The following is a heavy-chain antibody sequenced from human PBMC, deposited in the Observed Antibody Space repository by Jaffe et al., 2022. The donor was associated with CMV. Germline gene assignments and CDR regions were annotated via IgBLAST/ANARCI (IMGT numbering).Heavy chain of an antibody. Sequence: QVQLVESGGGLVKPGGSLRLSCAASGFTFSDYYMSWIRQAPGKGLEWISQISGRADYTNYADSVKGRVTVSRDNARNSLYLQINSLGDEDTAVYYCARDIDRVGSTYYFDYWGQGTLVTVSS. CDR2: ISGRADYT. CDR3: ARDIDRVGSTYYFDY. V-gene: IGHV3-11*06. J-gene: IGHJ4*02. D-gene: IGHD1-26*01. CDR1: GFTFSDYY.